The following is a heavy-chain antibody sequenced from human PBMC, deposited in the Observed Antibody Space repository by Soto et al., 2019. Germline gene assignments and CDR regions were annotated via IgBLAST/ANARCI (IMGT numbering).Heavy chain of an antibody. CDR2: ISSSSSTI. D-gene: IGHD2-8*01. J-gene: IGHJ4*02. CDR3: ARGVYCTNGVCPMGY. V-gene: IGHV3-48*01. Sequence: PGGSLRLSCAASGFTFSSYSMNWVRQAPGKGLEWVSYISSSSSTIYYANSVKGRFTISRDNAKNSLYLQMNSLRAEDTAVYYCARGVYCTNGVCPMGYWGQGTLVTVSS. CDR1: GFTFSSYS.